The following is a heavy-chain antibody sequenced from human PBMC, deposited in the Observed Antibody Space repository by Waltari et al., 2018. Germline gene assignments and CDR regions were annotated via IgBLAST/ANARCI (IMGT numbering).Heavy chain of an antibody. CDR1: GFTFDDYA. J-gene: IGHJ6*02. Sequence: EVQLVESGGVVVQPGGSLRLSCAASGFTFDDYAMHWVRQAPGKGLEWVSLISWDGGSTYYADSGKGRFTISRDNSKNSLYLQMNSLRAEDTALYYCAKDLRGGAAGPNSNYYYYGMDVWGQGTTVTVSS. D-gene: IGHD6-13*01. V-gene: IGHV3-43D*04. CDR2: ISWDGGST. CDR3: AKDLRGGAAGPNSNYYYYGMDV.